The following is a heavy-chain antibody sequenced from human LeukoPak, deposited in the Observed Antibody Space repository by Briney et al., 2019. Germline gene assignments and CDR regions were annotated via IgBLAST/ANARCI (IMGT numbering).Heavy chain of an antibody. Sequence: PGGTLRLSCAASGFTFSSYGMSWVRQAPGKGLEWVSAISGSGGSTYYADSVKGRFTISRDNSKNTLYLQMNSLRAEDTAVYYCAKAREGLWSGNSYYFDYWGQGTLVTVSS. V-gene: IGHV3-23*01. D-gene: IGHD3-10*01. CDR1: GFTFSSYG. J-gene: IGHJ4*02. CDR2: ISGSGGST. CDR3: AKAREGLWSGNSYYFDY.